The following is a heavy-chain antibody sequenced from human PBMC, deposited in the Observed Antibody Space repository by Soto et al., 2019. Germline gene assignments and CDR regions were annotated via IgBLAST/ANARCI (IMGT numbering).Heavy chain of an antibody. CDR2: INHSGST. D-gene: IGHD2-15*01. CDR3: ARGTATVLDY. Sequence: SETLSLTCAVYGGSFSGYYWSWIRQPPGKGLEWIGEINHSGSTNYNPSLKSRVTISVDTSKNKFSLMLSSVTAADTAVYYCARGTATVLDYWGQGTLVTVSS. V-gene: IGHV4-34*01. CDR1: GGSFSGYY. J-gene: IGHJ4*02.